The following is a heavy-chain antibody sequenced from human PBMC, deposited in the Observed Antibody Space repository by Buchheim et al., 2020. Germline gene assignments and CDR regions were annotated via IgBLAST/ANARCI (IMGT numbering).Heavy chain of an antibody. J-gene: IGHJ6*02. Sequence: EVQLVESGGGLVQPGGSLRLSCAASGFTFSSYEMNWVRQAPGKGLEWVSYISSSGSTIYYADSVKGRLTISRDNAKNSLYLQMNSLRAEDTAVYYCARVPSGSYYYYYGMDVWGQGTT. CDR3: ARVPSGSYYYYYGMDV. V-gene: IGHV3-48*03. CDR2: ISSSGSTI. CDR1: GFTFSSYE. D-gene: IGHD1-26*01.